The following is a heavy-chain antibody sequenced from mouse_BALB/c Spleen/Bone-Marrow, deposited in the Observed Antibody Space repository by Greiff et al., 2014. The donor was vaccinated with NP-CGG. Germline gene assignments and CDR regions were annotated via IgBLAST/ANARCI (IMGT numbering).Heavy chain of an antibody. CDR3: TLWCYAMDY. Sequence: QVQLQQSGAELVKPGASVKLSCKASGYTFTSYYMYWVKQRPGQGLEWIGEINPSNGGTNFNEKFKSEATLTVDKSSSTAYMQLSSLTSEDSAVYYCTLWCYAMDYWGQGTSVTVSS. CDR2: INPSNGGT. V-gene: IGHV1S81*02. D-gene: IGHD1-1*02. CDR1: GYTFTSYY. J-gene: IGHJ4*01.